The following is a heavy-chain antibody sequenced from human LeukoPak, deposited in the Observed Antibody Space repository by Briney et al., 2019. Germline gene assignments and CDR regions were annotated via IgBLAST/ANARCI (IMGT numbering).Heavy chain of an antibody. V-gene: IGHV3-74*01. CDR3: ARGGVVAATKSFFYYYGLDV. Sequence: GGSMRLSCAASEFRFGSFWMYWVRQVPGKGLVWVSTINTDGSSIYYADSVKGRFTISRDNAEHTLCLQMNNLRVDDTAVYYCARGGVVAATKSFFYYYGLDVWGQGTAVTVSS. CDR2: INTDGSSI. CDR1: EFRFGSFW. J-gene: IGHJ6*02. D-gene: IGHD2-15*01.